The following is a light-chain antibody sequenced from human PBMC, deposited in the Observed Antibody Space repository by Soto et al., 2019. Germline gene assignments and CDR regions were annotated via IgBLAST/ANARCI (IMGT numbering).Light chain of an antibody. Sequence: QSALTQPASVSGSPGQSITISCTGTSSDVGGYNYVSWYQQHPGKAPKLMIYEVSNRPSGVSNRSSGSKSGNTASLTISGLQAEDEADYYCSSYTSSSSGVFGTGTKVTV. J-gene: IGLJ1*01. V-gene: IGLV2-14*01. CDR1: SSDVGGYNY. CDR3: SSYTSSSSGV. CDR2: EVS.